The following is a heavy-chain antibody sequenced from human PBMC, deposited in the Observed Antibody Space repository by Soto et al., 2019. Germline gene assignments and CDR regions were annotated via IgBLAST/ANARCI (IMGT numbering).Heavy chain of an antibody. V-gene: IGHV1-69*12. D-gene: IGHD4-17*01. CDR3: ARDNGRPQSGGNYYYITDV. Sequence: QVQVVQSGAEVKEPGSSVKVSCQASGGTFSSSALSWVRQAPGQGLEWMGGIIPLFRTPDYAQKFQGRVTIPADESTSTAYMELSILRSEDTAIYSCARDNGRPQSGGNYYYITDVWGQGTTITVSS. CDR1: GGTFSSSA. J-gene: IGHJ6*02. CDR2: IIPLFRTP.